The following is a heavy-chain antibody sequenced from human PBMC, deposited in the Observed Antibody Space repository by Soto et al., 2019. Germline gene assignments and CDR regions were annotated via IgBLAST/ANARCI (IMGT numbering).Heavy chain of an antibody. CDR3: ARDLQAGTDNVNWFAP. V-gene: IGHV3-30*14. CDR1: GFSISRSA. Sequence: QVQLVESGGGVVQPGRSLRLSCAASGFSISRSAMHWVRQAPGKGLEWVAVIAYDGSNRWYADSAKGRFTISRDNSKSTVYFQTSSLRGEDTAVYYCARDLQAGTDNVNWFAPWGKGILVSVSS. CDR2: IAYDGSNR. D-gene: IGHD1-1*01. J-gene: IGHJ5*02.